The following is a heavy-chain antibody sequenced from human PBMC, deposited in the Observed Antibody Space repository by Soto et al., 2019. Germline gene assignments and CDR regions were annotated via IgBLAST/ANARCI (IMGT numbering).Heavy chain of an antibody. CDR1: VGSLSVYY. J-gene: IGHJ4*02. D-gene: IGHD6-6*01. Sequence: SETLSVTCAFYVGSLSVYYWSWIRQPPGKGLEWIGEINHSGSTNYNPSLKSRVTISVDTSKNQFSLKLSSVTAADTAVYYCARGRVLAARLDYWGQGTMVTVSS. CDR2: INHSGST. V-gene: IGHV4-34*01. CDR3: ARGRVLAARLDY.